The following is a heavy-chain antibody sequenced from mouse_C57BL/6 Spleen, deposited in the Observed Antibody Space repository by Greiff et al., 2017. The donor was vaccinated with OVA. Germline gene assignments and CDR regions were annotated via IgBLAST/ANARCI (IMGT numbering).Heavy chain of an antibody. V-gene: IGHV1-39*01. CDR3: ATDGYYVRDAMDY. Sequence: EVKLMESGPELVKPGASVKISCKASGYSFTDYNMNWVKQSNGKSLEWIGVINPNYGTTSYNQKFKGKATLTVDQSSSTAYMQLNSLTSEDSAVYYCATDGYYVRDAMDYWGQGTSVTVSS. J-gene: IGHJ4*01. CDR1: GYSFTDYN. D-gene: IGHD2-3*01. CDR2: INPNYGTT.